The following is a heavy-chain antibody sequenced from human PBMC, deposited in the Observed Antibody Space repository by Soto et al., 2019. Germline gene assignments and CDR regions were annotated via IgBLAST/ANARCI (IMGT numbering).Heavy chain of an antibody. CDR1: GGSISSGGTGSY. D-gene: IGHD1-1*01. V-gene: IGHV4-31*03. Sequence: QVQLQESGPGLVKPSQTLSLTCTVSGGSISSGGTGSYWTWIRQLPGKGLEWIGYIYYTGHTYYHPSLKSRPTISIDTSENQFSLQLTSVTAADTAVYFCASGHDAYKVRYWGQGTLVTVSS. CDR3: ASGHDAYKVRY. J-gene: IGHJ4*02. CDR2: IYYTGHT.